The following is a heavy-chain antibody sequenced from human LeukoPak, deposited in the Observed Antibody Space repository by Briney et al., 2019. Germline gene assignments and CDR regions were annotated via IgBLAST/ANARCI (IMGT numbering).Heavy chain of an antibody. CDR1: GGSFSGYY. CDR2: INHSGST. V-gene: IGHV4-34*01. J-gene: IGHJ6*02. CDR3: ARKGELLWFGELLDYYYYYGMDV. Sequence: SETLSLTCAVYGGSFSGYYWSWIRQPPGKGLEWIGEINHSGSTNYNPSLKSRVTISVDTSKNQFSLKLSSVTAADTAVYYCARKGELLWFGELLDYYYYYGMDVWGQGTMVTVSS. D-gene: IGHD3-10*01.